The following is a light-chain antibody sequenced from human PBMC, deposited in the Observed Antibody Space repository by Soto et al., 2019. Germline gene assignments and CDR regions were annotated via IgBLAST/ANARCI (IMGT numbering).Light chain of an antibody. J-gene: IGKJ1*01. Sequence: IVSTHSPGTLSFSPGEIATLSFRASQTVSSSYLVWHQQKPGQAPRLLIYAASRRATGIPDRFSGSGSGTDFTLTISRLEPEDFAVYYCQQYGSSPRTFGRGTKVDIK. CDR2: AAS. V-gene: IGKV3-20*01. CDR3: QQYGSSPRT. CDR1: QTVSSSY.